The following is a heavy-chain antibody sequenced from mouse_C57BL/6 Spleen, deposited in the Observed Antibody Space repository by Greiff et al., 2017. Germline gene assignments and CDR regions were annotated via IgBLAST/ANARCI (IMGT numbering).Heavy chain of an antibody. CDR1: GYTFTSYW. CDR3: ARWDATVRAVGY. CDR2: INPSNGGT. D-gene: IGHD1-1*01. V-gene: IGHV1-53*01. J-gene: IGHJ4*01. Sequence: QVQLQQPGTELVKPGASVKLSCKASGYTFTSYWMHWVKQRPGQGLEWIGNINPSNGGTNYNEKFKSKATLTVDKSSSTAYMQLSSLTSEDAAVDYCARWDATVRAVGYWGQGTSVTVSS.